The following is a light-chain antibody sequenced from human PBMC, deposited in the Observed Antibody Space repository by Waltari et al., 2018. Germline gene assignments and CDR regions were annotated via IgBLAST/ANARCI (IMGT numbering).Light chain of an antibody. J-gene: IGKJ1*01. Sequence: DIVMTQSPLSLPVTPGEPASISCRSSQSLLHNDGYNYLDWYLQKPGQSPQLLIYLGSYRASGVPDRFSGSGSGTEFTLRISRVEAEDVGVYYCLQTLQTPPWTFGQGTKVEIK. CDR1: QSLLHNDGYNY. CDR2: LGS. V-gene: IGKV2-28*01. CDR3: LQTLQTPPWT.